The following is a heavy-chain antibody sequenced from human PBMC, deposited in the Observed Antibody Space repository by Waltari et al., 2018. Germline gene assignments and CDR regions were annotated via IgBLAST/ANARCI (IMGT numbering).Heavy chain of an antibody. V-gene: IGHV4-59*01. J-gene: IGHJ5*02. CDR1: GGSISSYY. Sequence: QVQLQESGPGLVKPSETLSLTCTVSGGSISSYYWSWIRQPPGKGLEWIGYIYYSGSTNCNPSRKSRVTISVDTAKHQFSRKLSSVTAADTAVYYCARVLPAASLWFDPWGQGTLVTVSS. CDR2: IYYSGST. CDR3: ARVLPAASLWFDP. D-gene: IGHD2-2*01.